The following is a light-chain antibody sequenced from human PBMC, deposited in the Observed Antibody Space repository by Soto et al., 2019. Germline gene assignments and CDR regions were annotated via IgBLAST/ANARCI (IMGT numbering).Light chain of an antibody. Sequence: QSVLTQPASVSGSLGQSIAISCTGTSSDVGNYNLVSWYQQHPGKAPKLMIHEDTKRPSGVSNRFSGSKSGNTASLTISGLQVEDEADYYCCSYAGSSTYVFGTGTKVTVL. V-gene: IGLV2-23*01. J-gene: IGLJ1*01. CDR1: SSDVGNYNL. CDR3: CSYAGSSTYV. CDR2: EDT.